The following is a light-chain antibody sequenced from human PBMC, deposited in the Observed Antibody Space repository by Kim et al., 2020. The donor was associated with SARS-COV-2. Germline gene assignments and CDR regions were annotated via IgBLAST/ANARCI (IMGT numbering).Light chain of an antibody. CDR2: SAS. CDR3: QQSYGTPWT. V-gene: IGKV1-NL1*01. J-gene: IGKJ1*01. CDR1: QGISNS. Sequence: AAVGESVTITRRASQGISNSVAWYQQKPGKAPKLLLYSASRLQSGVPSRFSGSGSGTDYTLTISSLQPEDFATFYCQQSYGTPWTFGQGTKVDIK.